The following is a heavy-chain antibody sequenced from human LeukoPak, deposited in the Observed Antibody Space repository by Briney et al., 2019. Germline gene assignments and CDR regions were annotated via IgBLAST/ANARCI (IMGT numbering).Heavy chain of an antibody. V-gene: IGHV3-7*01. D-gene: IGHD4-17*01. Sequence: PGGSLRLSCAASGFRFSSYWMSWVRQAPGKGLEWVANIKQDGSERYYVDSVKGRFAISRDNAKNSLHLQLNRLRVEDTAVYYCARDGDYEFAYWGQGTLVTVSS. CDR1: GFRFSSYW. CDR3: ARDGDYEFAY. CDR2: IKQDGSER. J-gene: IGHJ4*02.